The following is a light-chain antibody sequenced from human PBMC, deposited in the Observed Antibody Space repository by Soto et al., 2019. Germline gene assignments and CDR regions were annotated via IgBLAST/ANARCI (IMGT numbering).Light chain of an antibody. CDR3: QQRSNWPIT. Sequence: EIVLTQSPATLSLSPGGRATLSCRASQSISSYLAWYQRKPGQAPRLLIYDASNRATGIPARFSGSGSGTDFALTISSLEPEDFAVYYWQQRSNWPITFGQGTRLEIK. CDR2: DAS. CDR1: QSISSY. V-gene: IGKV3-11*01. J-gene: IGKJ5*01.